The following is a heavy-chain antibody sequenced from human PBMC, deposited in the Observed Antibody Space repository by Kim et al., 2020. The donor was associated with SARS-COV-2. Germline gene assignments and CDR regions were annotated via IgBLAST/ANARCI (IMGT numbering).Heavy chain of an antibody. CDR2: ISSSGSTI. CDR1: GFTFSSYE. CDR3: ARGDSSSWYVGYYYYMDV. D-gene: IGHD6-13*01. J-gene: IGHJ6*03. Sequence: GGSLRLSCAASGFTFSSYEMNWVRQAPGKGLEWVSYISSSGSTIYYADSVKGRFTISRDNAKNSLYLQMNSLRAEDTAVYYCARGDSSSWYVGYYYYMDVWGKGTTVTVSS. V-gene: IGHV3-48*03.